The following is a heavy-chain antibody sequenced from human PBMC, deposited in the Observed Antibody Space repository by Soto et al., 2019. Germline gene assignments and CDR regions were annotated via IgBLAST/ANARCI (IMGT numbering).Heavy chain of an antibody. Sequence: SETLSLTCAVFGGSFTGHYWSWIRQPPGKGLEWIGEIDHSGSTNYNPSLKSRITMSVDTSKNQFSLKFRSVTAADTAVYYCAGGYSAVGAYWGQGVMVTVSS. CDR1: GGSFTGHY. D-gene: IGHD2-21*01. CDR3: AGGYSAVGAY. J-gene: IGHJ4*02. V-gene: IGHV4-34*01. CDR2: IDHSGST.